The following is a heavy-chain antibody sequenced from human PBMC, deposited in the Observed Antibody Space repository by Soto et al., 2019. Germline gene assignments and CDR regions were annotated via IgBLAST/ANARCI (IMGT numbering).Heavy chain of an antibody. Sequence: GGSLRLSCAASGFTFSTYAVHWVRQAPGKGLEWVAVLWYDGSNKYYADFVKGRFTISRDNSKNTLYLQMNSLRAEDTAVYYCARGPYSSSSYYYYGMDVWGQGT. CDR1: GFTFSTYA. CDR3: ARGPYSSSSYYYYGMDV. D-gene: IGHD6-6*01. CDR2: LWYDGSNK. J-gene: IGHJ6*02. V-gene: IGHV3-33*08.